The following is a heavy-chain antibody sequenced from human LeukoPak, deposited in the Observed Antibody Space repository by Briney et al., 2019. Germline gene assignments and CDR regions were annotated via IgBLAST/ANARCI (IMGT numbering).Heavy chain of an antibody. V-gene: IGHV3-53*01. J-gene: IGHJ2*01. CDR1: GFSVTNNY. D-gene: IGHD2-8*01. CDR2: FYVGGAT. Sequence: PGGSLRLSCAVSGFSVTNNYMSWVRQAPGKGLEWVSVFYVGGATYYADSVKGRFTISRDNAKSSLYLQMNSLRAEDSAVYFCARGFYFSMTELYYLDLWGRGTLVTVSS. CDR3: ARGFYFSMTELYYLDL.